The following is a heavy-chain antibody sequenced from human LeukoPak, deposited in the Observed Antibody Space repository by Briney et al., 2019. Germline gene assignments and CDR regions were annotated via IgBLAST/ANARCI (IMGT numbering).Heavy chain of an antibody. CDR3: AKKDS. Sequence: GGSLRLSCAASGFTFSSYGMHWVRLAPGKGLEWVAVISYDGSNKYYADSVKGRFTISRDNSKNTLYLQMNSLRAEDTAVYYCAKKDSWGQGTLVTISS. CDR2: ISYDGSNK. J-gene: IGHJ4*02. CDR1: GFTFSSYG. V-gene: IGHV3-30*18.